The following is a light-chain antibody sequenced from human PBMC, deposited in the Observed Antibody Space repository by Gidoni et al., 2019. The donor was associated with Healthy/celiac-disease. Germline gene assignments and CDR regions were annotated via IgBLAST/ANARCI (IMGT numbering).Light chain of an antibody. V-gene: IGKV1-5*03. CDR3: QQYNSYSPWT. CDR1: QRISSC. J-gene: IGKJ1*01. CDR2: YAS. Sequence: DIQMTTHPSTPSASVGDSVTITCRASQRISSCLAWYQQKPGKDPKLLIYYASSLESGGPSRFSGSGSGTEFTLTISSLQHDDFSTYYCQQYNSYSPWTFGQGTRVEIK.